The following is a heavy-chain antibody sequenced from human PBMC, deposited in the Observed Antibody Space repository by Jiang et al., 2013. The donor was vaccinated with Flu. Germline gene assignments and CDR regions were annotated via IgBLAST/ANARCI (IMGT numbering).Heavy chain of an antibody. CDR3: ARERDSDGYYRKSFEF. Sequence: QLLESGGGLEQPGGSLRLSCVVSGFTFSTYNMNWVRQAPGKGLEWVSHINGRSTTIYYADSVKGRFTISRDNAKNSLYLQMNSLRDEDTAVYYCARERDSDGYYRKSFEFWGQGTLVTVSS. CDR1: GFTFSTYN. CDR2: INGRSTTI. J-gene: IGHJ4*02. D-gene: IGHD3-22*01. V-gene: IGHV3-48*02.